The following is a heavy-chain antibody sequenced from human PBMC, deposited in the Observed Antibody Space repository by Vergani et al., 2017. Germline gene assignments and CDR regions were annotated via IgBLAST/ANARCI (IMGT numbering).Heavy chain of an antibody. Sequence: QVQLQESGPGLVKPSETLSLTCTVSGFSVSYGYYWGWIRQPPGKGLEWIGIMWHSGTTSYNPSLRSRVTISMDSSKNQFFLNLSSVTAADTAVYYCARSVVTASAYFDYWGRGTLVPVSS. V-gene: IGHV4-38-2*02. J-gene: IGHJ4*02. CDR2: MWHSGTT. CDR3: ARSVVTASAYFDY. D-gene: IGHD2-21*02. CDR1: GFSVSYGYY.